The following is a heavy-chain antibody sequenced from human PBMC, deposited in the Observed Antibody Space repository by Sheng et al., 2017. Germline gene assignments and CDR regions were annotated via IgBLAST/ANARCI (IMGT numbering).Heavy chain of an antibody. CDR2: INHSGST. D-gene: IGHD6-6*01. Sequence: QVQLQQWGAGLLKPSETLSLTCAVYGGSXSGYYWSWIRQPPGKGLEWIGEINHSGSTNYNPSLKSRVTISVDTSKNQFSLKLSSVTAADTAVYYCARSRDQRSSSSIWFDPWGQGTLVDRLL. CDR3: ARSRDQRSSSSIWFDP. CDR1: GGSXSGYY. J-gene: IGHJ5*02. V-gene: IGHV4-34*01.